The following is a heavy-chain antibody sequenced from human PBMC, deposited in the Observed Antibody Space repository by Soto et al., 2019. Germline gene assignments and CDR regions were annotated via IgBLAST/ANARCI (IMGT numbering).Heavy chain of an antibody. V-gene: IGHV1-69*01. Sequence: QVQLVQSGAEVKKPGSSVKVSCKASGGTFSNSAISWVRQAPGQGLEWMGVIIPIFGPTNYAKKFQGRVTITANESTSKAYREVRRLRADAKAVYYCEKVTRANSMIRGVVISHYYGMDVWGQGTTVTVSS. J-gene: IGHJ6*01. D-gene: IGHD3-10*01. CDR3: EKVTRANSMIRGVVISHYYGMDV. CDR2: IIPIFGPT. CDR1: GGTFSNSA.